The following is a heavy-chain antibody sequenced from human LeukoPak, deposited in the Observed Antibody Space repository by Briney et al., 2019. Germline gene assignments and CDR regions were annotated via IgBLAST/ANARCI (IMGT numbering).Heavy chain of an antibody. CDR3: AIWKGVFGSGFFRAKYSQH. CDR2: IIPIFGTA. Sequence: ASVKVSCKASGGTFSSYAISWVRQAPGQGLEWMGGIIPIFGTANYAQKFQGRVTITADESTSTAYMELSSLRSEDTAVYYCAIWKGVFGSGFFRAKYSQHGGQATLVTVPS. J-gene: IGHJ1*01. V-gene: IGHV1-69*13. D-gene: IGHD3-3*01. CDR1: GGTFSSYA.